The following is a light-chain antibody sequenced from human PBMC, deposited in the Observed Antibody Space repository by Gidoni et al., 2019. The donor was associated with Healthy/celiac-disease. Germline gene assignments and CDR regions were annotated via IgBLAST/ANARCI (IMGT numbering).Light chain of an antibody. CDR3: QQYDNLPAS. J-gene: IGKJ5*01. CDR1: QDISNY. CDR2: DAS. V-gene: IGKV1-33*01. Sequence: DIQMTQSPSSLSASVGDRVTITCQASQDISNYLNWYQQKPGKAPKLLIYDASNLETGVPSRCSGSGSGTDFTFTISSLQPEDSATYYCQQYDNLPASFGQGTRLEIK.